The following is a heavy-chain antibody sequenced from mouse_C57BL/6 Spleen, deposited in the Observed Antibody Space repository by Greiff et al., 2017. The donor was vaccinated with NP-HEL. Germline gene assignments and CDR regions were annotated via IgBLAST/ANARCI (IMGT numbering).Heavy chain of an antibody. CDR2: ISDGGSYT. V-gene: IGHV5-4*01. J-gene: IGHJ3*01. CDR1: GFTFSSYA. CDR3: ARDQAGYDYQFAY. Sequence: DVQLVESGGGLVKPGGSLKLSCAASGFTFSSYAMSWVRQTPEKRLEWVATISDGGSYTYYPDNVKGRFTISRDNAKNNLYLQMSHLKSEDTAMYYCARDQAGYDYQFAYWGQGTLVTVSA. D-gene: IGHD2-4*01.